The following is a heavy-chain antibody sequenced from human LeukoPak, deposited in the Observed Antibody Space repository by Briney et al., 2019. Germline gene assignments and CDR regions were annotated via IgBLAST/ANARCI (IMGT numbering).Heavy chain of an antibody. V-gene: IGHV3-48*04. Sequence: GGSLRLSCAASEFTFSSYSMNWVRQAPGKGLEGVSYISSDGSTIYYADSVKGGLTISRDNAKHSLYLQMNSLRAEDTAVYYCARGHSWNSYYYYYMDVWGKGTTVTVSS. CDR2: ISSDGSTI. J-gene: IGHJ6*03. CDR1: EFTFSSYS. CDR3: ARGHSWNSYYYYYMDV. D-gene: IGHD1-7*01.